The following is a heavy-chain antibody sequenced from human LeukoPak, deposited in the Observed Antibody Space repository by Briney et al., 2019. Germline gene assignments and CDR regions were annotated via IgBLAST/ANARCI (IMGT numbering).Heavy chain of an antibody. V-gene: IGHV3-53*01. CDR2: IYSGGST. CDR1: GFTFSIYA. Sequence: GGSLRLSCAASGFTFSIYAMSWVRQAPGKGLEWVSVIYSGGSTYYADSVKGRFTISRDNSKNTLYLQMNSLRAEDTAVYYCASHGSGSTLYYYYMDVWGKGTTVTVSS. D-gene: IGHD3-10*01. J-gene: IGHJ6*03. CDR3: ASHGSGSTLYYYYMDV.